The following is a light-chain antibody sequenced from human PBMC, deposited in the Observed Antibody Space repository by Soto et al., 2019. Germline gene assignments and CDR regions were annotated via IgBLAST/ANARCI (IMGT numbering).Light chain of an antibody. CDR3: QQYNSYLGT. CDR1: QYISDW. J-gene: IGKJ1*01. V-gene: IGKV1-5*03. Sequence: IQMTQSASTLSAYLGDTVTLTCRASQYISDWLAWYQQKPGKAPKLLIYKASSLESGVPSRFRGGGYGTEFTLTISSLQPDDFATYYCQQYNSYLGTFGQGTKVEIK. CDR2: KAS.